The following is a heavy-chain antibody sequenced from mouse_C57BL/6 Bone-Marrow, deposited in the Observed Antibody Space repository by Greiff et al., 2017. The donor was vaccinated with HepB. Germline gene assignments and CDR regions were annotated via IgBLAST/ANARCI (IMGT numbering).Heavy chain of an antibody. CDR1: GYAFTNYL. CDR3: ARRGTRAWFAY. V-gene: IGHV1-54*01. J-gene: IGHJ3*01. Sequence: QVQLQQSGAELVRPGTSVKVSCKASGYAFTNYLIEWVKQRPGQGLEWIGVINPGSGGTNYNEKFKGKATLTAEKSSSTAYMQLSRLTSEDSAVYFCARRGTRAWFAYWGQGTLVTVSA. D-gene: IGHD3-3*01. CDR2: INPGSGGT.